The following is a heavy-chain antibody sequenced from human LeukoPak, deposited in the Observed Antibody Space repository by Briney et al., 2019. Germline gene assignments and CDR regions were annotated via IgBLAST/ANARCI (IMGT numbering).Heavy chain of an antibody. CDR1: GGTFSSYA. J-gene: IGHJ6*03. CDR3: ASARIQLWPQLYYYYMDV. D-gene: IGHD5-18*01. CDR2: IIPIFGTA. V-gene: IGHV1-69*13. Sequence: SVKVSCKASGGTFSSYAISWVRQAPGQGLEWMGGIIPIFGTANYAQKFQGRVTITADESTSTAYMELSSLRSEDTAVYYCASARIQLWPQLYYYYMDVWGKGTTVTISS.